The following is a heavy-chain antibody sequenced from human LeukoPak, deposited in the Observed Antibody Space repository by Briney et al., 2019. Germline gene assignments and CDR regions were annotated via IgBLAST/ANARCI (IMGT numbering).Heavy chain of an antibody. Sequence: GGSLRLSCAASGFTFSTYWMHWVRQAPGKGLVWVSRINIDGSSTAYADSVKGRITISRGNAKNTLHLQMNSLRAEDTAVYYCARETDTSGSLHFDYWGQGTLVTVSS. CDR2: INIDGSST. CDR1: GFTFSTYW. V-gene: IGHV3-74*01. J-gene: IGHJ4*02. D-gene: IGHD3-10*01. CDR3: ARETDTSGSLHFDY.